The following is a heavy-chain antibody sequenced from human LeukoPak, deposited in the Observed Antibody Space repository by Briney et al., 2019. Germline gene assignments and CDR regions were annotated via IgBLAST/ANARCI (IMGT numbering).Heavy chain of an antibody. D-gene: IGHD3-10*01. Sequence: GASVKVSCKASGYTFTSYGISWVRQAPGQGLXXXXXISAYNGNTNYAQKLQGRVTMTTDTSTSTAYMELRSLRSDDTAVYYCARNHGSGWGAFDIWGQGTMVTVSS. CDR1: GYTFTSYG. CDR3: ARNHGSGWGAFDI. CDR2: ISAYNGNT. J-gene: IGHJ3*02. V-gene: IGHV1-18*04.